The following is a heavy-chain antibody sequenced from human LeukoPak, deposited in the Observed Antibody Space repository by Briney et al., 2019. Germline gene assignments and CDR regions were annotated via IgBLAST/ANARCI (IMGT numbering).Heavy chain of an antibody. J-gene: IGHJ6*04. CDR2: ISSSGSTI. Sequence: GGSLKLSCAASGFTFSTYAMNWVRQAPGKGLEWVSYISSSGSTIYYADSVKGRFTISRDNAKNSLYLQMNSLRAEDTAVYYCAELGITMIGGVWGKGTTVTISS. V-gene: IGHV3-48*03. CDR3: AELGITMIGGV. D-gene: IGHD3-10*02. CDR1: GFTFSTYA.